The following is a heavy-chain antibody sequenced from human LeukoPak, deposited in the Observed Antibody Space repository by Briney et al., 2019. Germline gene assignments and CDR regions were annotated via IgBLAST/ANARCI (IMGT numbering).Heavy chain of an antibody. CDR2: IDNAGNT. Sequence: GGSLRLSCAASGFTFSSYDMHWVRQATGKGLEWVSAIDNAGNTFYPGSVKGRFTISRENAKNSLYLQMNNVRVGDTAVYYCARTSKVTSVMDIWGQGTMVTVSA. CDR3: ARTSKVTSVMDI. J-gene: IGHJ3*02. CDR1: GFTFSSYD. D-gene: IGHD3-16*01. V-gene: IGHV3-13*04.